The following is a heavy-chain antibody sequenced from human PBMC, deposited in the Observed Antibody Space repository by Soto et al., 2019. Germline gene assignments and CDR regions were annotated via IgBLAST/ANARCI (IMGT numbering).Heavy chain of an antibody. CDR2: ISYDGSNK. D-gene: IGHD3-10*01. CDR3: AKDRDYYGSGCYPYCYGMDV. J-gene: IGHJ6*02. CDR1: GFTFSSYG. V-gene: IGHV3-30*18. Sequence: QVQLVESGGGVVQPGRSLRLSCAASGFTFSSYGMHWVRQAPGKGLEWVAVISYDGSNKYYADSVKGRFTISRNNSKNPVCLRMNSQRAEDTAVYYCAKDRDYYGSGCYPYCYGMDVWGQGTTVTVSS.